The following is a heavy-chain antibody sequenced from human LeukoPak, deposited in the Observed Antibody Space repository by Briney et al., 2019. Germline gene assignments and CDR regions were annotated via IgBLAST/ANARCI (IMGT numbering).Heavy chain of an antibody. V-gene: IGHV3-13*01. CDR3: ARGRSGSGYFDY. D-gene: IGHD3-10*01. Sequence: GGSLRLSCAASGFTFSSYDMHWVRQATGKGLEWVSAIGTAGDTYYPGSVKGRFTISRENAKNSLYLQMNSLRAGDTAVYYCARGRSGSGYFDYWGQGTLVTVPS. J-gene: IGHJ4*02. CDR2: IGTAGDT. CDR1: GFTFSSYD.